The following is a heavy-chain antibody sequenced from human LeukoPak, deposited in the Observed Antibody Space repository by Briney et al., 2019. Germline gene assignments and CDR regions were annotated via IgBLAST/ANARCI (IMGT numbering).Heavy chain of an antibody. D-gene: IGHD6-6*01. Sequence: ASVKVSCKASGYTFTSYDINWVRQATGQGLEWMGWMNPNSGNTGYAQKFQGRVTITADESTSTAYMELSSLRSEDTAVYYCARDIEYSTFDYWGQGTLVTVSS. V-gene: IGHV1-8*01. CDR1: GYTFTSYD. J-gene: IGHJ4*02. CDR2: MNPNSGNT. CDR3: ARDIEYSTFDY.